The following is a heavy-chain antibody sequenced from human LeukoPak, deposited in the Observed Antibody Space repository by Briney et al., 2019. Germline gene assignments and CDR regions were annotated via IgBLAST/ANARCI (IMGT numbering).Heavy chain of an antibody. Sequence: DPSETLSLTCTVSGGSISSYYWSWIRQPPGKGLEWIGYIYYSGSTNYNPSLKSRVTISVDTSKNQFSLKLSSVTAADTAVYYCAREPSTLYSSSWQIDYCGPGNPGHRLL. CDR3: AREPSTLYSSSWQIDY. D-gene: IGHD6-13*01. V-gene: IGHV4-59*01. CDR2: IYYSGST. CDR1: GGSISSYY. J-gene: IGHJ4*02.